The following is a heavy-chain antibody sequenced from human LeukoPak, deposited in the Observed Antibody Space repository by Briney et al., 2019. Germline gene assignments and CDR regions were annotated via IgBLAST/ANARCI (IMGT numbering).Heavy chain of an antibody. CDR1: GFTFNYYD. V-gene: IGHV3-13*01. CDR3: ARGVSYYYDNSGHPGWYFDL. D-gene: IGHD3-22*01. Sequence: GGSRRLSCAVSGFTFNYYDMHWVRQAPGKRLEWVSAIRTTGDTHYPDSVKGRFAMSREDAKNSVHLQMNTLRAGDTAVYYCARGVSYYYDNSGHPGWYFDLWGRGTLVTVSS. CDR2: IRTTGDT. J-gene: IGHJ2*01.